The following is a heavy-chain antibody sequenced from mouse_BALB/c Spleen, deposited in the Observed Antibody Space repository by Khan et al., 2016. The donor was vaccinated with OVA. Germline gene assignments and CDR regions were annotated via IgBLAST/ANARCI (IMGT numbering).Heavy chain of an antibody. CDR3: TRSEGYDGWFAY. CDR2: IYPYNDIT. J-gene: IGHJ3*01. V-gene: IGHV1S136*01. Sequence: IQLVQSGPELVKPGASVKMSCKASGYTFTAYVMQWVKQKPGQGLEWIGYIYPYNDITKYNEKFKGKATLTSDKSSSTAYMELSSLTSDDSAVYYCTRSEGYDGWFAYWGQGTLVTVSA. D-gene: IGHD2-3*01. CDR1: GYTFTAYV.